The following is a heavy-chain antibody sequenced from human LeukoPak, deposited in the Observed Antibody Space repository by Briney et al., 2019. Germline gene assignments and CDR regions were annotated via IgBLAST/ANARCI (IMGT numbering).Heavy chain of an antibody. CDR2: INPNSGGT. D-gene: IGHD6-19*01. CDR1: GYTFTGYY. CDR3: ARDRSEVAAYFDY. J-gene: IGHJ4*02. Sequence: ASVTVSCKASGYTFTGYYMHWVRQAPGQGLEWMGWINPNSGGTNYAQKFQGRVTMTRDTSISTAYMELSRLRSDDTAVYYCARDRSEVAAYFDYWGQGTLVTVSS. V-gene: IGHV1-2*02.